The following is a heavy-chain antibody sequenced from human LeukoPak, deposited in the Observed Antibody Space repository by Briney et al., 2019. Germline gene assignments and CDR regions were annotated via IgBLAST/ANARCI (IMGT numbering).Heavy chain of an antibody. J-gene: IGHJ4*02. CDR2: ISYSGST. D-gene: IGHD3-10*01. Sequence: SETLSLTCTVSGDSIANYYWSWIRQPPGKGLEWIGYISYSGSTNYNPSLKSRVTISVDMSKNQFSLKLNSVTAADIAVYHWARKEGVPYYFDYWGQGALVTVSS. CDR3: ARKEGVPYYFDY. V-gene: IGHV4-59*01. CDR1: GDSIANYY.